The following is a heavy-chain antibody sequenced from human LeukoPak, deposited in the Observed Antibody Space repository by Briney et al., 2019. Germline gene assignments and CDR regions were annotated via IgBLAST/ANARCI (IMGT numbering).Heavy chain of an antibody. Sequence: ASVKVSCTASGGTFSSYAISLVRQAPGQGLEWMGWINPNSGATNYAQKFQDRVTMTRDKSISTAYIELSRLRSDDTAVYYCARFQEGGSDYWGWGTLVTVSS. J-gene: IGHJ4*02. D-gene: IGHD2-15*01. CDR1: GGTFSSYA. CDR3: ARFQEGGSDY. CDR2: INPNSGAT. V-gene: IGHV1-2*02.